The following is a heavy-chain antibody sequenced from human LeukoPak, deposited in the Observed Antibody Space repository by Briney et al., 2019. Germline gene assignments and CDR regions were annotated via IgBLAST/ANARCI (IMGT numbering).Heavy chain of an antibody. V-gene: IGHV3-33*01. Sequence: GMSLRLSCAASGFTFSSYGMHWVRQAPGKGLEWVAVIWYDGSKKYYVDSVKGRFTISRDNSKNTLYLQMNSLRAEDTAVYYCARATGDSSGYSGYFDYWGQGTLVTVSS. CDR2: IWYDGSKK. J-gene: IGHJ4*02. D-gene: IGHD3-22*01. CDR3: ARATGDSSGYSGYFDY. CDR1: GFTFSSYG.